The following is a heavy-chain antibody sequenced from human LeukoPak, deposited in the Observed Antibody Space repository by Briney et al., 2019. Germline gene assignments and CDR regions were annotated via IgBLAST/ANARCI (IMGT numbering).Heavy chain of an antibody. CDR1: GFTFSSYE. Sequence: GGSLRLSCAASGFTFSSYEMNWARQAPGKGLEWVSYISSSGSTIYYADSVKGRFTISRDNAKNSLYLQMNSLRAEDTAVYYCARPLEYCSSTSCSDYWGQGTLVTVSS. J-gene: IGHJ4*02. CDR3: ARPLEYCSSTSCSDY. D-gene: IGHD2-2*01. CDR2: ISSSGSTI. V-gene: IGHV3-48*03.